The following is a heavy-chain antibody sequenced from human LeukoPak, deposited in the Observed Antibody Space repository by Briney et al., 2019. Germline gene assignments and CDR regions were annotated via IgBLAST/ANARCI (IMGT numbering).Heavy chain of an antibody. D-gene: IGHD4-17*01. Sequence: GGSLRLSCAASGFTFRDYWMSWVRQAPGKGLQWVANIEEDGSETYYEESVKGRFTVPRDNAERSLYLQMNSLRVEDTAVYYCARVHDYGELRVWFDPWGPGTLVTVSS. V-gene: IGHV3-7*04. CDR3: ARVHDYGELRVWFDP. CDR1: GFTFRDYW. CDR2: IEEDGSET. J-gene: IGHJ5*02.